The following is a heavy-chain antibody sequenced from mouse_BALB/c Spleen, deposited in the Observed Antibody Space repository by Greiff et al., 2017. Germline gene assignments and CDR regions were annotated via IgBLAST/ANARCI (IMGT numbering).Heavy chain of an antibody. CDR1: GYSITSGYY. Sequence: VQLKESGPGLVKPSQSLSLTCSVTGYSITSGYYWNWIRQFPGNKLEWMGYISYDGSNNYNPSLKNRISITRDTSKNQFFLKLNSVTTEDTATYYCARERTGTGYFDYWGQGTTLTVSS. CDR2: ISYDGSN. J-gene: IGHJ2*01. V-gene: IGHV3-6*02. D-gene: IGHD4-1*01. CDR3: ARERTGTGYFDY.